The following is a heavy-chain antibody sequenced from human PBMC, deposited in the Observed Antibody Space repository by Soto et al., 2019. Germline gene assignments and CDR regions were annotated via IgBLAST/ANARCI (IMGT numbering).Heavy chain of an antibody. Sequence: GASVKVSCKASGYTFNRHDVNWVRLAAGQGPEWMGWMNPNTGETVFAQNLQGRVHMTRDTSTSTAYLQLTGLRSGDTAIYFCPRCIVGPSPRPFDLWGRATMVTVS. CDR1: GYTFNRHD. D-gene: IGHD1-26*01. CDR3: PRCIVGPSPRPFDL. J-gene: IGHJ3*01. CDR2: MNPNTGET. V-gene: IGHV1-8*01.